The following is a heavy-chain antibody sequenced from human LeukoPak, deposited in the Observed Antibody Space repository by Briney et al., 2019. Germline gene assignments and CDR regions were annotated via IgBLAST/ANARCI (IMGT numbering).Heavy chain of an antibody. CDR1: GFTFSSYA. J-gene: IGHJ4*02. CDR2: ISYDGSNK. V-gene: IGHV3-30*04. Sequence: GGSLRLSCAAPGFTFSSYAMHWVRQAPGKGLEWVAVISYDGSNKYYADSVKGRFTISRDNSKNTLYLQMNSLRAEDTAVYARSRSAGYWGQGTLVTVSS. CDR3: SRSAGY.